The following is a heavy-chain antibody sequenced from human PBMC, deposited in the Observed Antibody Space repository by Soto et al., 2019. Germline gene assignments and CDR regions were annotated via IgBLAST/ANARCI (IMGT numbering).Heavy chain of an antibody. D-gene: IGHD2-15*01. Sequence: SETLSLTCTVSGGSISSGGYYWSWIRQHPGKGLEWFGYIYYSGSTYYNPSLKSRVTISVDTSKNQFSLKLSSVTAADTAVYYCAREVVRYCSGGSCYSHDAFDIWGQGTMVTVSS. CDR1: GGSISSGGYY. V-gene: IGHV4-31*03. J-gene: IGHJ3*02. CDR3: AREVVRYCSGGSCYSHDAFDI. CDR2: IYYSGST.